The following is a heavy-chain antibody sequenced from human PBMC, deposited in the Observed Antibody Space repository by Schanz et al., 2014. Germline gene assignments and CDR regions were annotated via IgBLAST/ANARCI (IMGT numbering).Heavy chain of an antibody. V-gene: IGHV3-11*01. D-gene: IGHD3-10*01. J-gene: IGHJ4*02. CDR3: TKGMDSYVSGSDH. Sequence: QVQLVESGGGLVKPGGSLRLSCTASGFTFRDYQMTWIRQAPGKGLEWVSYITSGSAKFYADSVKGRFTISRDNAKNSLYLQMNSLRAEDTALYYCTKGMDSYVSGSDHWGQGTLVTVSS. CDR2: ITSGSAK. CDR1: GFTFRDYQ.